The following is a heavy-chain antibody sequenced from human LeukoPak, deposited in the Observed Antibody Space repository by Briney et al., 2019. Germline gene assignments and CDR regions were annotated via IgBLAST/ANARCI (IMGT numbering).Heavy chain of an antibody. CDR2: INHSGST. J-gene: IGHJ4*02. Sequence: SETLSLTCAVYGESFSGYYWSWIRQPPGKGLEWIGEINHSGSTNYNPSLKSRITISVDMSKNQFSLKLSSVTAADTAVYYCARGQWEIADYWGQGTLVTVSS. V-gene: IGHV4-34*01. CDR1: GESFSGYY. CDR3: ARGQWEIADY. D-gene: IGHD1-26*01.